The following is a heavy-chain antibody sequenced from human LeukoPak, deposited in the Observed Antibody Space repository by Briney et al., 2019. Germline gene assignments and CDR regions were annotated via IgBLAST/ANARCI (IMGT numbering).Heavy chain of an antibody. CDR3: AVHPTSMTRVTTGWFDP. Sequence: PSETLSLTCTVSGGSISNYYWSWIRQPPGKGLEWIGYIYYSGRTNYNPSLKSRVTISLDTSKHQFSLNLTSVTTADTAVYYCAVHPTSMTRVTTGWFDPWGQGTLVTVSS. CDR2: IYYSGRT. D-gene: IGHD4-17*01. J-gene: IGHJ5*02. CDR1: GGSISNYY. V-gene: IGHV4-59*01.